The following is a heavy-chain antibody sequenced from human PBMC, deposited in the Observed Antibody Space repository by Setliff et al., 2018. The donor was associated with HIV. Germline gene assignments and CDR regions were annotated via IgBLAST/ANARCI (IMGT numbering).Heavy chain of an antibody. CDR3: ARGSFIGDYYYFDY. V-gene: IGHV4-61*09. CDR1: GGSISSGRYY. CDR2: IYTSGST. D-gene: IGHD3-10*01. J-gene: IGHJ4*02. Sequence: SETLSLTCTVSGGSISSGRYYWSWIRQPAGKGLEWIGHIYTSGSTNYNPSLKSRVTISVDTSKNQFSLKLSSVTAADTAVYYCARGSFIGDYYYFDYWGQGTLVTVSS.